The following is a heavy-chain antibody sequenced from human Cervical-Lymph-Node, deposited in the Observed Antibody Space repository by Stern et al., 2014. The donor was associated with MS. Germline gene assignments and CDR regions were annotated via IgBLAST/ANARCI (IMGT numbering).Heavy chain of an antibody. D-gene: IGHD5-18*01. CDR1: GDTFGTYG. V-gene: IGHV1-18*01. Sequence: VQLVESGTEVKKPGASVKGSCKASGDTFGTYGVNWVRQAPGQRLEWLGWISGYKGNTNYAQRLQGRVTLTTDTSTTTAYMELRSLRSDDTAVYYCAIMGTNGIDVWGQGTTVTVSS. J-gene: IGHJ6*02. CDR3: AIMGTNGIDV. CDR2: ISGYKGNT.